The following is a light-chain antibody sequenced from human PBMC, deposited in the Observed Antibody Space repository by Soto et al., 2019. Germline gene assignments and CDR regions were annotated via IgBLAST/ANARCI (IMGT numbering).Light chain of an antibody. CDR2: SNI. CDR3: STWDDTLKGPV. CDR1: SSSIGNNR. Sequence: QSVLTQPPSASGTPGQRVTISCSGTSSSIGNNRVNWYQQIPGTAPKLLIYSNIQRPSGVPDRFYGSKSGTSASLAITGLQSEDEADYYCSTWDDTLKGPVFGGGTKLTVL. J-gene: IGLJ3*02. V-gene: IGLV1-44*01.